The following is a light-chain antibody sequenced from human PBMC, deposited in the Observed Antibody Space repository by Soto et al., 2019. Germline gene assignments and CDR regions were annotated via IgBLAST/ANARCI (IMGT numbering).Light chain of an antibody. CDR1: SGDVGSYIY. Sequence: QSVLTQPASVSGSPGQSITISCTGTSGDVGSYIYVSWYQHHPGKAPKLMIYDVSNRPSGVSNRFSGSKSGNTASLTISGLQAEDEAEYYCVSYTTFSSYVFXTGTKGTVL. J-gene: IGLJ1*01. CDR3: VSYTTFSSYV. V-gene: IGLV2-14*01. CDR2: DVS.